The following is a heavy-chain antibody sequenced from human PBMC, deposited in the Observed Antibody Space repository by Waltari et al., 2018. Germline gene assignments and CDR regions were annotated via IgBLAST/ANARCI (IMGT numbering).Heavy chain of an antibody. V-gene: IGHV3-9*03. CDR3: AKDTGACSGGSCYSLDY. CDR2: ISWNSGSI. CDR1: GFTFDDYA. D-gene: IGHD2-15*01. Sequence: EVQLVESGGGLVQPGRSLRLSCAASGFTFDDYAMHWVRQAPGKGLEWVSGISWNSGSIGYADSVKGRFTISRDNAKNSLYLQMNSLRAEDMALYYCAKDTGACSGGSCYSLDYWGQGTLVTVSS. J-gene: IGHJ4*02.